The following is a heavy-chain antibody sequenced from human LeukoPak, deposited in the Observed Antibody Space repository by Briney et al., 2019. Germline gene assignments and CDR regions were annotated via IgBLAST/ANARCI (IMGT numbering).Heavy chain of an antibody. CDR3: AREGYYYDSSGYYPFDY. V-gene: IGHV3-7*01. J-gene: IGHJ4*02. CDR1: GFTFSSYW. CDR2: IKQDGSEK. D-gene: IGHD3-22*01. Sequence: GGSLRLSCAASGFTFSSYWMSWVRQAPGKGLEWVANIKQDGSEKYYVDSVKGRFTISRDNAKNSLYLQTNSLRAEDTAVYYCAREGYYYDSSGYYPFDYWGQGTLVTVSS.